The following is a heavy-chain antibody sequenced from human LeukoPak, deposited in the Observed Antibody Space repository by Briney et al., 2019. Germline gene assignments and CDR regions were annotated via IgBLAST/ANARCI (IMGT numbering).Heavy chain of an antibody. Sequence: PGGSLRPSCAASGFTFSSYGMHWVRQAPGKGLEWVAVIWYDGSNKYYADSVKGRFTISRDNSKNTLYLQMNSLRAEDTTVYYCARGYDYVWGSYGFDYWGQGTLVTVSS. CDR3: ARGYDYVWGSYGFDY. CDR1: GFTFSSYG. J-gene: IGHJ4*02. D-gene: IGHD3-16*01. V-gene: IGHV3-33*01. CDR2: IWYDGSNK.